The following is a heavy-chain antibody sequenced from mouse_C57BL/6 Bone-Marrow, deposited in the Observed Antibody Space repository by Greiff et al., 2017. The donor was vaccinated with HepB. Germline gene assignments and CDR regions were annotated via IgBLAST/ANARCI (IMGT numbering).Heavy chain of an antibody. J-gene: IGHJ1*03. CDR1: GFTFSDFY. CDR2: SRNKANDYTT. Sequence: EVHLVESGGGLVQSGRSLRLSCATSGFTFSDFYMEWVRQAPGKGLEWIAASRNKANDYTTEYSASVKGRFIVSRDTSQSILYLQMNALRAEDTAIYYCARDADYGRPYWYFDVWGTGTTVTVSS. CDR3: ARDADYGRPYWYFDV. V-gene: IGHV7-1*01. D-gene: IGHD1-1*01.